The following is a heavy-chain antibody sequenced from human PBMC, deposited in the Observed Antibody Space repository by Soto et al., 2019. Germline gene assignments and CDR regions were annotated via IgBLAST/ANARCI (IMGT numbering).Heavy chain of an antibody. Sequence: PGGSLRLSCAASGFTFSNYAMNWVRQAPGRGLEWVSTITASGITPYYADSVKGRFTISRDNSKNTLYLQMNSLRAEDTAVYYCAKDRGRGYSYGYGSFDYWGQGTLVTVSS. J-gene: IGHJ4*02. D-gene: IGHD5-18*01. CDR3: AKDRGRGYSYGYGSFDY. CDR2: ITASGITP. CDR1: GFTFSNYA. V-gene: IGHV3-23*01.